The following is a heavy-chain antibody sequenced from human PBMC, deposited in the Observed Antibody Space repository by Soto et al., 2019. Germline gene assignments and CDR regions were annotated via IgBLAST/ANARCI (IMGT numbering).Heavy chain of an antibody. J-gene: IGHJ6*03. CDR2: IIPILGIA. CDR3: ARGFYGAFSGDYYYYMDF. V-gene: IGHV1-69*02. D-gene: IGHD3-10*01. Sequence: ASVKVSCKASGGTFSSYTISWVRQAPGQGLEWMGRIIPILGIANYAQKFQGRVTITADKSTSTAYMELSSLRSEDTAVYYCARGFYGAFSGDYYYYMDFWGKGTTDPVSS. CDR1: GGTFSSYT.